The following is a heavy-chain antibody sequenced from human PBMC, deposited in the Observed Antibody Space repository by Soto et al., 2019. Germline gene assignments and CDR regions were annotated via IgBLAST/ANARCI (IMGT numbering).Heavy chain of an antibody. CDR1: GDSVSSATAT. Sequence: QVQLQQSGPVLVKPSQTLSLICAISGDSVSSATATWSWIRQSPSRGLEWLGRTYYRSKWYNDYAVSVKSRXAXTXDXXKNQLSLQLSSVTPEDTAVYFCARDSSGFHWYFDLWGRGTLVTVSS. D-gene: IGHD6-19*01. J-gene: IGHJ2*01. CDR3: ARDSSGFHWYFDL. CDR2: TYYRSKWYN. V-gene: IGHV6-1*02.